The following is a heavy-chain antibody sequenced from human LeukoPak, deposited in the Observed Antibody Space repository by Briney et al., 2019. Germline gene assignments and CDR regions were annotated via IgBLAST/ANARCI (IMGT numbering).Heavy chain of an antibody. V-gene: IGHV4-39*01. CDR1: GGSISSSSYY. CDR3: ARARLIVVVVAANPGWFDP. Sequence: PSETLSLTCTVSGGSISSSSYYWGWIRQPPGKGLEWIGSIYYSGSTYYNPSLKSRVTISVDTSKNQFSLKLSSVTAADTAVYYCARARLIVVVVAANPGWFDPWGQGTLVTVSS. CDR2: IYYSGST. J-gene: IGHJ5*02. D-gene: IGHD2-15*01.